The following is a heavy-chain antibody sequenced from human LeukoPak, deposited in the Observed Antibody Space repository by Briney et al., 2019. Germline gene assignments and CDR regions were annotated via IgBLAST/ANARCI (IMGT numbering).Heavy chain of an antibody. D-gene: IGHD3-9*01. CDR3: ARGYDILTGYYPYGMDV. V-gene: IGHV4-34*01. J-gene: IGHJ6*02. CDR2: INHSGST. CDR1: GGSFSGYY. Sequence: SETLSLTCAVYGGSFSGYYWSWIRQPPGKGLEWIGEINHSGSTNYNPSLKSRVTISVDTSKNQFSLKLSSVTAADTAVYYCARGYDILTGYYPYGMDVWGQGTTVTVPS.